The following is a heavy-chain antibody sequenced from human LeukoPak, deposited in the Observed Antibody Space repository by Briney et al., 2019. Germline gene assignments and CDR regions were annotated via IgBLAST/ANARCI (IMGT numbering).Heavy chain of an antibody. CDR3: ARTITMVRGVIEPNDY. Sequence: PSETLSLTCTVSGGFISSYYWSWIRQPPGKGLEWIGYIYYSGSTNYNPSLKSRVTISVDTSKNQFSLKLSSVTAADTAVYYCARTITMVRGVIEPNDYWGQGTLVTVSS. D-gene: IGHD3-10*01. CDR2: IYYSGST. J-gene: IGHJ4*02. V-gene: IGHV4-59*01. CDR1: GGFISSYY.